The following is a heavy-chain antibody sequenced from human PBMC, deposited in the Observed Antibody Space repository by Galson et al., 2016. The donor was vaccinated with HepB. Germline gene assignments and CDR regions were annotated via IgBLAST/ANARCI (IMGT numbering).Heavy chain of an antibody. CDR2: INYDWTT. D-gene: IGHD3-22*01. CDR3: ARRGVYDSSGYYRE. J-gene: IGHJ4*02. Sequence: SETLSLTCNVSGGSVRSGGYYWSWIRQTPGGGLEWIGNINYDWTTNYHPSLKCGVSMSLDASKNQFSLNMMFVTGADTAVYYCARRGVYDSSGYYREWGQGTRVIVSS. CDR1: GGSVRSGGYY. V-gene: IGHV4-61*08.